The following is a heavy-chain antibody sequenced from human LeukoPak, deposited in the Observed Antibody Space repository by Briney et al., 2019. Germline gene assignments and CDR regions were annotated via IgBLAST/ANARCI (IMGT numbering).Heavy chain of an antibody. Sequence: GGSLRLSCAVSGSIGIDGYMSWVRQAPGKGLEWLSVIYRGGARYYSDSVKGRFTISRDSSNNAWHLQLHNLRVEDTAVYYCAGASSDGVIIDATSFDLWGQGTLVIVSS. CDR3: AGASSDGVIIDATSFDL. J-gene: IGHJ4*02. CDR2: IYRGGAR. CDR1: GSIGIDGY. D-gene: IGHD2-15*01. V-gene: IGHV3-66*01.